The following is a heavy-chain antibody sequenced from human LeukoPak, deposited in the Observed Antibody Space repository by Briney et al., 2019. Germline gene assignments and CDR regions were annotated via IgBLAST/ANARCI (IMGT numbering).Heavy chain of an antibody. V-gene: IGHV3-66*01. CDR2: IYSGGST. CDR3: ARDLLEWYFDY. D-gene: IGHD3-3*01. Sequence: QPGGSLRLSCAASGLTVSSTYMSWVRQTPGKGLEWVSVIYSGGSTYYADSVKGRFTISRDNSKNTLYPQMNSLRAEDTAVYYCARDLLEWYFDYWGQGTLVTVSS. CDR1: GLTVSSTY. J-gene: IGHJ4*02.